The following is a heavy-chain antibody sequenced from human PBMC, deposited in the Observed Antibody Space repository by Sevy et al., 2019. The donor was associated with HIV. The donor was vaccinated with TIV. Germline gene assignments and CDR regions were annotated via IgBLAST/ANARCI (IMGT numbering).Heavy chain of an antibody. Sequence: ASVKVSCKASGYTFTSYGISWVRQAPGQGLEWMGWISAYNGNTNYAQKLQGRVTMTTDTSTSTAYMELRSLRSDDTAVYYCARDFQGYDFWRATDYYYMDVWGKGTTVTVSS. CDR1: GYTFTSYG. J-gene: IGHJ6*03. CDR3: ARDFQGYDFWRATDYYYMDV. D-gene: IGHD3-3*01. V-gene: IGHV1-18*01. CDR2: ISAYNGNT.